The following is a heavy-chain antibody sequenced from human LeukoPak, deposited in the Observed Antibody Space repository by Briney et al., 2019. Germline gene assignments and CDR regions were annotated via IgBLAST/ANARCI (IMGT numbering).Heavy chain of an antibody. CDR2: INPNSGGT. Sequence: ASVKVSCKASGYTFTDYYIHWVRQAPGQGLEWMGWINPNSGGTNYVHKFQGRVTMTKITSISTAYVELSSLRSDDTAVYYCARGWMAMGTTSLDYWGQGTPVTVSS. CDR3: ARGWMAMGTTSLDY. V-gene: IGHV1-2*07. CDR1: GYTFTDYY. D-gene: IGHD2/OR15-2a*01. J-gene: IGHJ4*02.